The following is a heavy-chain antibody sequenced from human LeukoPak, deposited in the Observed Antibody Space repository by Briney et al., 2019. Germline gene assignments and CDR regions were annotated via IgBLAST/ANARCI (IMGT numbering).Heavy chain of an antibody. D-gene: IGHD5-24*01. CDR2: IYPGDSAT. CDR1: GCIFSSYW. Sequence: GASLQISCQCSGCIFSSYWIGWVRQLPGKGLEWMGIIYPGDSATRDRPSFQGQVTISADKSINTAYLQWSSVKASDTAMYYCAIRRDGADYWGEGSLVSVSS. J-gene: IGHJ4*02. V-gene: IGHV5-51*01. CDR3: AIRRDGADY.